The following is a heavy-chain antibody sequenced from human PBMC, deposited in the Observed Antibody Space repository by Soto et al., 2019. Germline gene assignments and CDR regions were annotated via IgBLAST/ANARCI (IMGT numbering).Heavy chain of an antibody. J-gene: IGHJ6*02. Sequence: ASVKVFCKASGYIFTGYHIHWVRQAPGRGLKWMGWINPNSGDTEYAQNFQGRVTMTRDTSFNLVYMEMSGLMSDDTAVYYCARDARGTRGFDEMDIWGQGTTVTVSS. CDR3: ARDARGTRGFDEMDI. V-gene: IGHV1-2*02. D-gene: IGHD3-9*01. CDR2: INPNSGDT. CDR1: GYIFTGYH.